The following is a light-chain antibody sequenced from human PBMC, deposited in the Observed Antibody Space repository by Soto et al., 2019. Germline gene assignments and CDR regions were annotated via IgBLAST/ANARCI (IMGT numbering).Light chain of an antibody. Sequence: DIVMTQSPATLSVSPGERVTLSCRASQSVSRNLAWYQQKPGQPPRLLIFGASTRANGIPARFSGSGSGTEFTLTISSLQSEDFAVYYCQQDKNWPPITFGKGTRLEVK. CDR2: GAS. J-gene: IGKJ5*01. V-gene: IGKV3D-15*01. CDR1: QSVSRN. CDR3: QQDKNWPPIT.